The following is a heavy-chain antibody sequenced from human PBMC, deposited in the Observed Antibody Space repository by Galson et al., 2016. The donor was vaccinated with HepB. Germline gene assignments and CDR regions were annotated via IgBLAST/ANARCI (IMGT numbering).Heavy chain of an antibody. J-gene: IGHJ3*01. CDR2: ITWNSGNI. V-gene: IGHV3-9*01. Sequence: LRLSCAVSGFNLNDYAMHWVRHAPGKGPEWVSSITWNSGNIGYADSVRGRFTISRDNGKMSLYLQMNDLRAEDTALYYCVKDRGFCSSSRCYAGAFDFWGQGTMVTVSS. CDR1: GFNLNDYA. CDR3: VKDRGFCSSSRCYAGAFDF. D-gene: IGHD2-2*01.